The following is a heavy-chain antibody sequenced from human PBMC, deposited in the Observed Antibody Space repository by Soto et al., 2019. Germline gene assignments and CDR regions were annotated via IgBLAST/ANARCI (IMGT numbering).Heavy chain of an antibody. D-gene: IGHD2-15*01. V-gene: IGHV1-69*13. Sequence: SVKVSCKASGGTFSSYAISWVRQAPGQGLEWMGGIIPIFGTANYAQKFQGRVTITADESTSTAYMELSSLRSEDTAVYYCATSGYCSGGSCFIVPFDHWGQGTLVTVSS. CDR3: ATSGYCSGGSCFIVPFDH. CDR1: GGTFSSYA. CDR2: IIPIFGTA. J-gene: IGHJ5*02.